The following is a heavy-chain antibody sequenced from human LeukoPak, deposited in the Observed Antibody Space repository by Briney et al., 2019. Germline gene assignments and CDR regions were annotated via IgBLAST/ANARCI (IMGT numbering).Heavy chain of an antibody. CDR3: ASDNYDSSGIPLPLGY. J-gene: IGHJ4*02. CDR2: ISWNSGSI. V-gene: IGHV3-9*03. CDR1: GFTFDDYA. D-gene: IGHD3-22*01. Sequence: GGSLRLSCAASGFTFDDYAMHWVRQAPGKGLEWVSGISWNSGSIGYADSVKGRFTISRDNAKNSLYLQMNSLRAEDMALYYCASDNYDSSGIPLPLGYWGQGTLVTVSS.